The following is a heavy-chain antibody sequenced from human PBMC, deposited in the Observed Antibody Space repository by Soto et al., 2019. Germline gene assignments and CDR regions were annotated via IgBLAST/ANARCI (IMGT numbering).Heavy chain of an antibody. J-gene: IGHJ4*02. CDR3: AREGQQQLLRLSPFDY. CDR1: GDSVSSNSAA. D-gene: IGHD6-13*01. Sequence: KQSQTLSLTCAISGDSVSSNSAAWNWIRQSPSRGLQWLGRTYYRSKWYNDYAVSVKSRITINPDTSKNQFSLQLNSVTPEDTAVYYCAREGQQQLLRLSPFDYWGQGTLVTVSS. V-gene: IGHV6-1*01. CDR2: TYYRSKWYN.